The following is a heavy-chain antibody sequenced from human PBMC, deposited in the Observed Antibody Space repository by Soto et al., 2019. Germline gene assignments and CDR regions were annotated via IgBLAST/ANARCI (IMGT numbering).Heavy chain of an antibody. CDR2: IYHSGST. CDR3: ARDGWELYSSCFHP. J-gene: IGHJ5*02. D-gene: IGHD1-26*01. V-gene: IGHV4-4*02. Sequence: PSETLSLTCAVSGGSISSSNWWSWIRQPPGKGLEWIGEIYHSGSTNYNQSLKSRVTISVDKSKNQFSLKLSSVTAADTAVYYCARDGWELYSSCFHPWGQGTLVTVPQ. CDR1: GGSISSSNW.